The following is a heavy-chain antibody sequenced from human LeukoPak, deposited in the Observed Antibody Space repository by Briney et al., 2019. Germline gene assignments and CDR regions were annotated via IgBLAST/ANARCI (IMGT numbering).Heavy chain of an antibody. Sequence: VASVKVSCKASGYTFTGYYMHWVRQAPGQGLEWMGWINPNSGGTNYAQKFQGRVTMTRDTSISTAYMELSRLRSDDTAVYYCGKGYYYDSSGIDYWGQGTLVTVSS. D-gene: IGHD3-22*01. CDR2: INPNSGGT. V-gene: IGHV1-2*02. J-gene: IGHJ4*02. CDR1: GYTFTGYY. CDR3: GKGYYYDSSGIDY.